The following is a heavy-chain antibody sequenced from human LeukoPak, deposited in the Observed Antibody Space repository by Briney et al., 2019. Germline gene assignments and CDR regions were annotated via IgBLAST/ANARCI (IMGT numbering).Heavy chain of an antibody. Sequence: KASETLSLTCTVSGGSISGYYWNWIRQPPGKGLEWIGYISYSGSTYYNPSLRSRVTLSVDTPKNQFSLKLSSVTAAETAVYYCARADLHYGSGTDSDYWGQGTLVTVSS. CDR2: ISYSGST. CDR1: GGSISGYY. V-gene: IGHV4-59*12. CDR3: ARADLHYGSGTDSDY. D-gene: IGHD3-10*01. J-gene: IGHJ4*02.